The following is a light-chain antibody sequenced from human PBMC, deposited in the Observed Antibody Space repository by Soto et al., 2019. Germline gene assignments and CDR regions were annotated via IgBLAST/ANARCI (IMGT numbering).Light chain of an antibody. CDR3: SLYTSSSTLDI. Sequence: QSVLTQPAAVSGSPGQTITISCTGPSRDVGGYKCVSWYQQHPGKAPKLMIYEVSNRPSGVSNRFSGSKSGNTASLPISGLQAEDEADYYCSLYTSSSTLDIFGCWTKVTV. CDR2: EVS. J-gene: IGLJ1*01. V-gene: IGLV2-14*01. CDR1: SRDVGGYKC.